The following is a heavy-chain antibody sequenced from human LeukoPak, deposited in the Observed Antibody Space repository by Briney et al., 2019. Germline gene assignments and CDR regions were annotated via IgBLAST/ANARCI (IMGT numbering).Heavy chain of an antibody. D-gene: IGHD6-13*01. CDR1: GFTFTSYA. V-gene: IGHV3-23*01. CDR3: ARKQLVQGYNWFDP. J-gene: IGHJ5*02. Sequence: GGSLRLSCAASGFTFTSYAMSWVRQAPGKGLEWVSDITGSGSSTYYADSVKGRFTISRDNAKNSLYLQMNSLRAEDTAVYYCARKQLVQGYNWFDPWGQGTLVTVSS. CDR2: ITGSGSST.